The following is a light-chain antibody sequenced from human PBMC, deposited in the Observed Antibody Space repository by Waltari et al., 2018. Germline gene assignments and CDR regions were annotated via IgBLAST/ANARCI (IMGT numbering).Light chain of an antibody. CDR3: QQYRNLWT. CDR2: ESS. CDR1: QSVSNR. V-gene: IGKV1-5*03. J-gene: IGKJ1*01. Sequence: DIQMTQSPGTLSSSVGERVTITCRASQSVSNRLAWYQQKPGQAAKVLIYESSTLESGVQSRVGGSGSGTEFPLTNSSLQPDDFASNYCQQYRNLWTFGQGTKVEV.